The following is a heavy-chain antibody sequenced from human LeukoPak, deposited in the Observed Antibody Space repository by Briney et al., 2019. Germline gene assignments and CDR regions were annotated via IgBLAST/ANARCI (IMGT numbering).Heavy chain of an antibody. J-gene: IGHJ4*02. CDR3: ARFTKEGGKVGATRFDY. D-gene: IGHD1-26*01. V-gene: IGHV1-2*02. CDR2: INPNSGGT. CDR1: GYTFTGYY. Sequence: ASVKVSCKASGYTFTGYYMHWVRQAPGQGLEWMGWINPNSGGTNYAQKFQGRVTMTTDTSTSTAYMELRSLRSDDTAVYYCARFTKEGGKVGATRFDYWGQGTLVTVSS.